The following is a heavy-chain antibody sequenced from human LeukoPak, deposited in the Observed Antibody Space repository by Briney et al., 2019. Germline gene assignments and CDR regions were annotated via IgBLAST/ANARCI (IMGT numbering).Heavy chain of an antibody. J-gene: IGHJ4*02. Sequence: SETLSLTCTVSGGSISSYYGTWIRQPPGKGLEWIGFIYDSGSTNYNPSLKSRVTTSVDTSKNQFSLKLSSVTAADTAVYYCARHVYYYDSSGYYYGYFDYWGQGTLVTVSS. CDR3: ARHVYYYDSSGYYYGYFDY. V-gene: IGHV4-59*08. D-gene: IGHD3-22*01. CDR1: GGSISSYY. CDR2: IYDSGST.